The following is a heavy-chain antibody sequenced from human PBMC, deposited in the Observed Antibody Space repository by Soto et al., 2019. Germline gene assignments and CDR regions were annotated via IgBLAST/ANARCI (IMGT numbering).Heavy chain of an antibody. CDR1: GYSIGSGYY. CDR2: IYHSGST. CDR3: ARAINYYDSSGYFDC. D-gene: IGHD3-22*01. Sequence: SSETLSLTCAVSGYSIGSGYYWGWIRQPPGKGLEWIGSIYHSGSTYYNPSLKSRVTISVDTSKNQFSLKLSSVTAADTAVYYCARAINYYDSSGYFDCWGQGTLVTVSS. V-gene: IGHV4-38-2*01. J-gene: IGHJ4*02.